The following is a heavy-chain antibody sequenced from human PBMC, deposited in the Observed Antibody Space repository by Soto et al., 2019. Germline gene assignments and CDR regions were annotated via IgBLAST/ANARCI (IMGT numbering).Heavy chain of an antibody. V-gene: IGHV3-23*01. J-gene: IGHJ4*02. CDR1: GFTISSNA. CDR3: AKDKPRTTSFDY. Sequence: GESLKISCAASGFTISSNAMYWVRQAPGKGLEWVSGISDRGDTTHYADSVKGRFTISRDTSKNTLYLQLNTLRADDTAVYYCAKDKPRTTSFDYWGQGTLVTVSS. D-gene: IGHD1-1*01. CDR2: ISDRGDTT.